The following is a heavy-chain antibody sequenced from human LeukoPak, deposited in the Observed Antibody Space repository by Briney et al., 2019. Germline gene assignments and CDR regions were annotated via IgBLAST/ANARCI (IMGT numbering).Heavy chain of an antibody. CDR2: IYHSGST. V-gene: IGHV4-4*02. Sequence: PSETLSLTCAVSGGSISSSNWWSWVRPPPGKGLEWIGEIYHSGSTNYNPSLKSRVTISVDKSKNQFSLKLSSVTAADTAVYYCARDGMGDYVWGSYRYGRFDYWGQGTLVTVSS. CDR1: GGSISSSNW. CDR3: ARDGMGDYVWGSYRYGRFDY. J-gene: IGHJ4*02. D-gene: IGHD3-16*02.